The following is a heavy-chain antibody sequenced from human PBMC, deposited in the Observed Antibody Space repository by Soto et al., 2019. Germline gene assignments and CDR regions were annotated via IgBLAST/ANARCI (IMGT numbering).Heavy chain of an antibody. CDR3: ARRSSPYGMDV. CDR1: GGSISSSSYY. CDR2: IYYSGST. J-gene: IGHJ6*02. Sequence: SLTCTVSGGSISSSSYYWGWIRQPPGKGLEWIGSIYYSGSTYYNPSLKSRVTISVDTSKNQFSLKLSSVTAADTAVYYCARRSSPYGMDVWGQGTTVPVSS. V-gene: IGHV4-39*01. D-gene: IGHD6-19*01.